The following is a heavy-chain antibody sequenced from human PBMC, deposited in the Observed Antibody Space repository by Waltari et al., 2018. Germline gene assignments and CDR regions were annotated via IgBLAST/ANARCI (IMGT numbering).Heavy chain of an antibody. CDR1: GGSFSGYY. D-gene: IGHD2-8*01. CDR3: ARGSLYHTTYCTNGVCYRGFDY. J-gene: IGHJ4*02. CDR2: INHSGST. Sequence: QVQLQQWGAGLLKPSETLSLTCAVYGGSFSGYYCSWIRPPPGKGLAWIGEINHSGSTNYNPSLKSRVTISVDTSKNQFSLKLSSVTAADTAVYYCARGSLYHTTYCTNGVCYRGFDYWGQGTLVTVSS. V-gene: IGHV4-34*01.